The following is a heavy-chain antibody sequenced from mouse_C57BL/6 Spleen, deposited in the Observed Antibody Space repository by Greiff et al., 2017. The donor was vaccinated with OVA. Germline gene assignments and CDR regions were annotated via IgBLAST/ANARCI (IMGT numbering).Heavy chain of an antibody. Sequence: EVHLVESGAELVKPGASVKLSCTASGFNIKDYYMHWVKQRTEQGLEWIGRIDPEDGETKYAPKFQGKASITADTSSNTAYLQLSSLTSEDTAVYYCARAVITTVTFDYWGQGTTLTVSS. J-gene: IGHJ2*01. CDR2: IDPEDGET. V-gene: IGHV14-2*01. D-gene: IGHD1-1*01. CDR1: GFNIKDYY. CDR3: ARAVITTVTFDY.